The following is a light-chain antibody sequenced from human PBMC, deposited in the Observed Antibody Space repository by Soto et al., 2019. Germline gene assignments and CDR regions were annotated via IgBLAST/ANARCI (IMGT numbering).Light chain of an antibody. V-gene: IGKV1-33*01. Sequence: IQLTQPPSSVSAAVVERVAITSAASNEISNYLNWYQQKPGKAPKLLIYDASNLETGVPSRFSGSGSGTDFTFTISSLQPEDIAAYYCQQYDNLPVTFGGGTKVDIK. CDR2: DAS. CDR1: NEISNY. CDR3: QQYDNLPVT. J-gene: IGKJ4*01.